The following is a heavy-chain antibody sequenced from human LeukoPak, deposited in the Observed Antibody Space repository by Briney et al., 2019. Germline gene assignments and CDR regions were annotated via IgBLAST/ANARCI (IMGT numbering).Heavy chain of an antibody. CDR3: ARAGSNTPLYYIDV. D-gene: IGHD2-2*02. J-gene: IGHJ6*03. CDR1: GYSISSGYY. CDR2: IFYSGST. Sequence: SETLSLTCTVSGYSISSGYYWGWIRQPPGKGLEWIGSIFYSGSTYYKPSLKSRVTISVDTSKNQFSLKLRSVTAADTAVYYCARAGSNTPLYYIDVWGKGTTVTVSS. V-gene: IGHV4-38-2*02.